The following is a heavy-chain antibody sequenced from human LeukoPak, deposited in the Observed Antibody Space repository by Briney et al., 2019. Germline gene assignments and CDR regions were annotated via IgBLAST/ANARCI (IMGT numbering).Heavy chain of an antibody. CDR3: ARKKGYGSGSMGKGYYYGMDV. D-gene: IGHD3-10*01. CDR2: IYYSGST. Sequence: PSETLSLTCTVSGGSISSYYWNWIRQPPGKGLEWIGYIYYSGSTNYNPSLKSRVTISVDTSKNQFSLKLSSVTAADTAVYYCARKKGYGSGSMGKGYYYGMDVWGQGTTVTVSS. V-gene: IGHV4-59*01. J-gene: IGHJ6*02. CDR1: GGSISSYY.